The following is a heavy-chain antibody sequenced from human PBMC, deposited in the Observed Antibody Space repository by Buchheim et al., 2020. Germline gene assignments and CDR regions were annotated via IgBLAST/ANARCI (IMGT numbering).Heavy chain of an antibody. CDR2: IYGGGAT. CDR3: ARRQPSGSWFDP. CDR1: GFTVSSDS. Sequence: VQLVESGGGLVQPGGSLRLSCAVSGFTVSSDSMSWVRQAPGKGLEWVSAIYGGGATYYTDSVKGRFNISRDSSKNTLYLQMNRLRVEDTAMYYCARRQPSGSWFDPWGQGTL. J-gene: IGHJ5*02. V-gene: IGHV3-66*01. D-gene: IGHD3-22*01.